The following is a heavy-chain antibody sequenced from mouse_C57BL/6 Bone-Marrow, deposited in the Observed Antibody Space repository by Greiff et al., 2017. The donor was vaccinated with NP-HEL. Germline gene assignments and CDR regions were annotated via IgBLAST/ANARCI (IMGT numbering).Heavy chain of an antibody. Sequence: QVQLQQSGAELARPGASVKLSCKASGYTFTSYGISWVKQRTGQGLEWIGEIYPRSGNTYYNDKFKGKATLTADKSSSTAYMELRSLTSEDSAVYFCARYYYGSSFYWYFDVWGTGTTVTVSS. CDR3: ARYYYGSSFYWYFDV. J-gene: IGHJ1*03. V-gene: IGHV1-81*01. CDR1: GYTFTSYG. D-gene: IGHD1-1*01. CDR2: IYPRSGNT.